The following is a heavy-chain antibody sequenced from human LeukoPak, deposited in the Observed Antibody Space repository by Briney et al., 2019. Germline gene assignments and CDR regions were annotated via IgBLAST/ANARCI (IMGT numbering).Heavy chain of an antibody. CDR2: INPNSGGT. Sequence: ASVKVSCKASGYTFTGYYMRWVRQAPGQGLEWMGWINPNSGGTNYAQKFQGRVTMTRDTSISTAYMELSRLRSDDTAVYYCARGNVLLWFGELFRWGQGTLVTVSS. J-gene: IGHJ4*02. CDR3: ARGNVLLWFGELFR. V-gene: IGHV1-2*02. D-gene: IGHD3-10*01. CDR1: GYTFTGYY.